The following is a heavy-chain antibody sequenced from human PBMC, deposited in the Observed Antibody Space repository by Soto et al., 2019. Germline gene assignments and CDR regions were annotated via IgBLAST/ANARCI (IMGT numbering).Heavy chain of an antibody. V-gene: IGHV3-30*18. D-gene: IGHD3-3*01. J-gene: IGHJ6*02. CDR3: AKDITGYDFWSGYAEYGMDV. CDR2: ISYDGSNK. CDR1: GFTFSSYG. Sequence: SLRLSCVASGFTFSSYGMHWVRQAPGKGLEWVAVISYDGSNKYYADSVKGRFTTSRDNSKNTLYLQMNSLRAEDTAVYYCAKDITGYDFWSGYAEYGMDVWGQGTTVTVSS.